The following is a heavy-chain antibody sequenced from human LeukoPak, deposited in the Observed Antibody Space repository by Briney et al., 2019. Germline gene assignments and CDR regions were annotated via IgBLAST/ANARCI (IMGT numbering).Heavy chain of an antibody. D-gene: IGHD3-3*01. Sequence: ASVTVSCRASGYTFTGYYMHWVRQAPGQGLEWMGWINPNSGGTNYAQKLQGRVTMTRDTSISTAYMELSRLRSDDTAVYYCARVGVYNFWSGYTPYYYMDVWGKGTTVTVSS. J-gene: IGHJ6*03. CDR3: ARVGVYNFWSGYTPYYYMDV. CDR1: GYTFTGYY. CDR2: INPNSGGT. V-gene: IGHV1-2*02.